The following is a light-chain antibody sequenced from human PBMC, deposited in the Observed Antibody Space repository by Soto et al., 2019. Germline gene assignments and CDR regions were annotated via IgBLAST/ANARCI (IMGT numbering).Light chain of an antibody. V-gene: IGKV3-11*01. CDR1: QSVSSN. CDR3: HQRGSWPLT. Sequence: EILMTQSPATLSVSPGERATLSCRASQSVSSNLAWYQQKPGQSPRLLINGASNRATGIPDRFSGSGSGTYFTLTISSLEPEDSAVYYCHQRGSWPLTFGGGTKVDIK. CDR2: GAS. J-gene: IGKJ4*01.